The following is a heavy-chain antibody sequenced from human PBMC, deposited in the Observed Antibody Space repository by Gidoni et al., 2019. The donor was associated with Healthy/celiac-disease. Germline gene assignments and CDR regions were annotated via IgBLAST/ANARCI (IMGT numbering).Heavy chain of an antibody. V-gene: IGHV4-61*02. CDR3: ARKRGEGYYDL. CDR2: IYTSGST. CDR1: GGPISSGSYY. Sequence: QVQLQESGPGLVTPSPTLSLTCTVSGGPISSGSYYWSWIRQPAGKGLEWIGRIYTSGSTNYNPSLKSRVTISVDTSKNQFSLKLSSVTAADTAVYYCARKRGEGYYDLWGQGTLVTVSS. D-gene: IGHD3-22*01. J-gene: IGHJ4*02.